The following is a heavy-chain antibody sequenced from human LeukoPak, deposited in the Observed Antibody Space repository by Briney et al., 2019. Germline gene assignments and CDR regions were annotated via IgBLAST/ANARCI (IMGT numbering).Heavy chain of an antibody. D-gene: IGHD3-22*01. CDR1: GFTFSDHH. V-gene: IGHV3-72*01. J-gene: IGHJ2*01. CDR3: VRGGRSYYDSSNLDL. Sequence: AGGSLRLSCAASGFTFSDHHMDWVRQAPGKGLEWVGRTRNKANSYATEYAASVKGRFTISRDDSKNSLYLQMDSLKTEDTAVYYCVRGGRSYYDSSNLDLWGRGALVTVSS. CDR2: TRNKANSYAT.